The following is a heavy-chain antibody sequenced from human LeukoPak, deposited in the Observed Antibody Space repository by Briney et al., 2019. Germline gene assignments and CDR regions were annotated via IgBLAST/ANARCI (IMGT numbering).Heavy chain of an antibody. V-gene: IGHV4-4*07. CDR3: AREGSSSWYTRYYYYGMDV. J-gene: IGHJ6*02. D-gene: IGHD6-13*01. CDR2: IYTSGST. CDR1: GGSISSYY. Sequence: SETLSLTCTVSGGSISSYYWSWIRQPAVKGLEWIGRIYTSGSTNYNPSLKSRVTMSVDTSKNQFSLKLSSVAAADTAVYYCAREGSSSWYTRYYYYGMDVWGQGTTVTVSS.